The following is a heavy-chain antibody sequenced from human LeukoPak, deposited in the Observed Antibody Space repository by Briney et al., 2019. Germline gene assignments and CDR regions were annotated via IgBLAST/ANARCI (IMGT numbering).Heavy chain of an antibody. Sequence: GGSLRLSCAASGFTLSNHWMHWVRQAPRKGLVWVSRINNDGSNTMYADSVKGRFTISRDNAKNTLYLQMNSLRAEDTAVYYCVRGSFGPDIWGQGTMVTVSS. D-gene: IGHD3/OR15-3a*01. J-gene: IGHJ3*02. CDR3: VRGSFGPDI. V-gene: IGHV3-74*03. CDR1: GFTLSNHW. CDR2: INNDGSNT.